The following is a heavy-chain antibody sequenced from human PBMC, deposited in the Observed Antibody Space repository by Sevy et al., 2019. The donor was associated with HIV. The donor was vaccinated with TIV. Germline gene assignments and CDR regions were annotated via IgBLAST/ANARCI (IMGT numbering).Heavy chain of an antibody. J-gene: IGHJ3*02. CDR3: ATHGLLWFGELSGAFDI. CDR1: GFTVSSNY. Sequence: GGSLRLSCAASGFTVSSNYMSWVRQAPGKGLEWVSVIYSGGSTYYADSVKGRFTSSRDNSKNTLYLQMNSLRAEDTALYYCATHGLLWFGELSGAFDIWGQGTMVTVSS. CDR2: IYSGGST. V-gene: IGHV3-53*01. D-gene: IGHD3-10*01.